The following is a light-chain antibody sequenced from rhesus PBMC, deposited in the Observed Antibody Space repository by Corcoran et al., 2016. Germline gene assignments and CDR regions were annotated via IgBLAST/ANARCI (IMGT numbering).Light chain of an antibody. CDR1: QGIISY. Sequence: DIQMTQSPSSLSASVGDTVTITCRASQGIISYLNWFQQQPGKAPKLLNYDASSWESGVPSRFSGSGSGTDFTLTISSLQPEDFAAYYCLQHNSYPRTFGGGTKVEIK. CDR2: DAS. CDR3: LQHNSYPRT. J-gene: IGKJ4*01. V-gene: IGKV1-28*03.